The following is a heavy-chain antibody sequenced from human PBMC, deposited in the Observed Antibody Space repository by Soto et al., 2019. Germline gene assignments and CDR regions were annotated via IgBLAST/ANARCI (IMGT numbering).Heavy chain of an antibody. D-gene: IGHD6-19*01. CDR2: IYYSGST. J-gene: IGHJ4*02. CDR3: ARVLAVAGLYYFDY. CDR1: GGSISSGGYY. Sequence: PSETLSLTCTVSGGSISSGGYYWSWIRQHPGKGLEWIGYIYYSGSTYYNPSLKSRVTISVDTSKNQFSLKLSSVTAADTAVYYCARVLAVAGLYYFDYWGQGTLVTVSS. V-gene: IGHV4-31*03.